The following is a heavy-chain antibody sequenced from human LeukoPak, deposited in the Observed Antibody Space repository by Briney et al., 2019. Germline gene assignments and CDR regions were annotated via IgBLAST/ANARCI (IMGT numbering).Heavy chain of an antibody. CDR1: GGSFSGYY. CDR2: INHSGST. Sequence: SETLSLTCAVYGGSFSGYYWSWSRQPPGMGLEWIGEINHSGSTNYNPSLKSRVTISVDTSKNQFSLKLSSVTAADTAVYYCARGRYDKRRDFDYWGQGTLVTVSS. V-gene: IGHV4-34*01. J-gene: IGHJ4*02. D-gene: IGHD2-2*01. CDR3: ARGRYDKRRDFDY.